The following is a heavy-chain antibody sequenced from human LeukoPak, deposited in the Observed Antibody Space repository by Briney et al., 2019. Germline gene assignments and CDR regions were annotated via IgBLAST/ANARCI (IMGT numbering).Heavy chain of an antibody. J-gene: IGHJ4*02. CDR3: EITHDYGDYFDY. V-gene: IGHV1-18*01. Sequence: EASVKVSCKASGYTFTSYGISWVRQAPGQGLEWMGWISAYNGNTNYAQKLQGRVTMTTDTSTSTAYMELRSLRSEDTAVYYCEITHDYGDYFDYWGQGTLVTVSS. D-gene: IGHD4-17*01. CDR1: GYTFTSYG. CDR2: ISAYNGNT.